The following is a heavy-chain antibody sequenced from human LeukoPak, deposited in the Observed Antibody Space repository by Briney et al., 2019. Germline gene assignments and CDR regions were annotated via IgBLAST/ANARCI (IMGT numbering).Heavy chain of an antibody. V-gene: IGHV1-18*01. J-gene: IGHJ4*02. D-gene: IGHD2-2*02. CDR1: GYTFTSYG. CDR2: ISAYNGNT. CDR3: ATVYGYCGSTSCYTGGYFDY. Sequence: ASVKVSCKASGYTFTSYGISWVRQAPGQGLEWMGWISAYNGNTNYAQKLQGRVTMTTDTSTSTAYMELRSLRSDDTAVYYCATVYGYCGSTSCYTGGYFDYWGQGTLVTVSS.